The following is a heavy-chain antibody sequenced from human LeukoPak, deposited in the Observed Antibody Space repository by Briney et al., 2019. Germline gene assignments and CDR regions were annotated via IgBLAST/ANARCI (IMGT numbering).Heavy chain of an antibody. J-gene: IGHJ4*02. CDR2: ISWNSGSI. Sequence: GGSLRLSCAASGFTFSNYGMHWVRQAPGKGLEWVSGISWNSGSIGYADSVKGRFTISRDNAKNSLYLQMNSLRAEDTALYYCAKDMSGPFDYWGQGTLVTVSS. V-gene: IGHV3-9*01. CDR1: GFTFSNYG. CDR3: AKDMSGPFDY.